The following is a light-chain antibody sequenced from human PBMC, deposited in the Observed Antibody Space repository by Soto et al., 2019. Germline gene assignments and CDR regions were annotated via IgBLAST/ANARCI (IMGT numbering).Light chain of an antibody. CDR2: GAS. V-gene: IGKV4-1*01. Sequence: DIAMTQSPDSLAASLGGSATINCKSTHTVFYSSNNKNYLAWYQQKRGQAPRLLSDGASSRATGIPDRCRGRGAGTDGTLTISRLEPEDFAVYDCQHYGSSPRTVGQGTKVEI. CDR1: HTVFYSSNNKNY. CDR3: QHYGSSPRT. J-gene: IGKJ1*01.